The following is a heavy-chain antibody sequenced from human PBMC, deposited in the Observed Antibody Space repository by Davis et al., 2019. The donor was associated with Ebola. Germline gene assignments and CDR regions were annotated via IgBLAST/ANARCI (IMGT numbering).Heavy chain of an antibody. J-gene: IGHJ4*02. D-gene: IGHD6-6*01. CDR2: IYYSGST. Sequence: SETLSLTCTVSGGSISSYYWSWIRQPPGKGLEWIGYIYYSGSTNYNPSLKSRVTISVDTSKNQISLKLSSVTAADTAVYYCARGPTAARPDYWGQGTLVTVSS. CDR3: ARGPTAARPDY. V-gene: IGHV4-59*01. CDR1: GGSISSYY.